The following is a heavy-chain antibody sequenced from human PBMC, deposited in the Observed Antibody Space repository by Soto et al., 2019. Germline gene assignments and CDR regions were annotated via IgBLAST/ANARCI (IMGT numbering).Heavy chain of an antibody. CDR1: GFTFSSYT. J-gene: IGHJ6*02. D-gene: IGHD2-2*02. CDR3: ARSKYCSSTSCYIGNYYYDYGMDV. CDR2: IAEDGGTS. Sequence: GGSLRLSCEASGFTFSSYTMTWVRQAPGKGLEWVSLIAEDGGTSYNTDSVKGRFTISRDNSKNTLYLQMNSLRAEDTAVYYCARSKYCSSTSCYIGNYYYDYGMDVWGQATTVTVSS. V-gene: IGHV3-23*01.